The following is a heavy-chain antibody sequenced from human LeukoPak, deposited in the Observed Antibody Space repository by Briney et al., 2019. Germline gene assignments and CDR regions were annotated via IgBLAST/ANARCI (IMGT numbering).Heavy chain of an antibody. CDR2: IGSNSRTT. J-gene: IGHJ5*02. V-gene: IGHV3-48*02. D-gene: IGHD2-21*02. CDR3: ARDAAYCGDDCSHNWFDP. CDR1: GFTFSSYA. Sequence: GGSLRLSCAASGFTFSSYAMSWVRQAPGKGLEWVSYIGSNSRTTYYADSVKGRFTISRDNAKNSLFLQMNSLRDEDTAIYYCARDAAYCGDDCSHNWFDPWGQGTLVTVSS.